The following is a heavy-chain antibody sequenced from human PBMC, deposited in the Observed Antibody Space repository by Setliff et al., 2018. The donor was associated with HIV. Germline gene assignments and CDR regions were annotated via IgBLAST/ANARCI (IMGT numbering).Heavy chain of an antibody. Sequence: PGASVKVSCKAIGYTFTGFYVHWVRLTPGQGLEWMGWMNPKSGATDYSRQFRGRLTMTGDTSINTAYMELSSLTTDDTAVYFWARDNRNTGFASGGVGGDYWGQGTPVTVSS. CDR1: GYTFTGFY. V-gene: IGHV1-2*02. J-gene: IGHJ4*02. CDR2: MNPKSGAT. CDR3: ARDNRNTGFASGGVGGDY. D-gene: IGHD2-21*01.